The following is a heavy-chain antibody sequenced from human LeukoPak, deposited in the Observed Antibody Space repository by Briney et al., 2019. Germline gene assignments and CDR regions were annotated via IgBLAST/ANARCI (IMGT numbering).Heavy chain of an antibody. J-gene: IGHJ6*02. CDR1: GFTFSSYA. CDR2: IRSKAYGGTT. CDR3: TRGLLYCSGGSCTYGMDV. D-gene: IGHD2-15*01. Sequence: QSGGSLRLSCAASGFTFSSYAMSWVRQAPGKGLEWVGFIRSKAYGGTTEYAASVKGRFTISRDDSKSIAYLQMNSPKTEDTAVYYCTRGLLYCSGGSCTYGMDVWGQGTTVTVSS. V-gene: IGHV3-49*04.